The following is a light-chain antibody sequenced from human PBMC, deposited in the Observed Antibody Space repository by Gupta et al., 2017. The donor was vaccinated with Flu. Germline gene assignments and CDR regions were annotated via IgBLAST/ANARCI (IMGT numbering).Light chain of an antibody. V-gene: IGKV1-5*03. CDR2: KAS. J-gene: IGKJ1*01. CDR1: QNINSH. CDR3: QQYDTYTWT. Sequence: DIQMTQSPFTLSASVGDRVTITCRASQNINSHLAWYQQKPGKAPKLLIHKASILESGVPSRFSGSGSGTEFTLTISSLQPEDFVTYYCQQYDTYTWTFGQGTK.